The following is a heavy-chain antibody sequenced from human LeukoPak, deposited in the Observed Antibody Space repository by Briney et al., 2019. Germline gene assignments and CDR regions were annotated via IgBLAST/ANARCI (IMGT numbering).Heavy chain of an antibody. J-gene: IGHJ5*02. CDR1: GYTFTGYY. CDR2: INPNSGGT. Sequence: ASVKVSCRASGYTFTGYYMHWVRQAPGQGLEWMGWINPNSGGTNYAQKFQGRVTMTRDTSISTAYMELSRLRSDDTAVYYCARLATTPNWFDPWGQGTLVTVSS. CDR3: ARLATTPNWFDP. D-gene: IGHD4-17*01. V-gene: IGHV1-2*02.